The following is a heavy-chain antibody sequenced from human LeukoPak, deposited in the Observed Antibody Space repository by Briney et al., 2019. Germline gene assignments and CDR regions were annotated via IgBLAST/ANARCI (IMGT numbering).Heavy chain of an antibody. D-gene: IGHD2-15*01. CDR2: INPNSGGT. Sequence: ASVTVSCKASGYTFTGYYMHWVRQAPGQGLEWMGWINPNSGGTNYAQKFQGRVTMTRDTSISTAYMELSRLRSDDTAVYYCARDPLYCSGGSCYSEGFDYWGQGTLVTVSS. J-gene: IGHJ4*02. CDR3: ARDPLYCSGGSCYSEGFDY. V-gene: IGHV1-2*02. CDR1: GYTFTGYY.